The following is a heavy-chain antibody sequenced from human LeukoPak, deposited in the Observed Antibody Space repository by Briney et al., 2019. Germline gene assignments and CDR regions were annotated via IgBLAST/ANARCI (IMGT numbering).Heavy chain of an antibody. D-gene: IGHD3-16*01. J-gene: IGHJ6*02. CDR1: GFTSIAYY. CDR3: ARDYEGYYGMDV. V-gene: IGHV3-11*01. CDR2: ISSSGSTI. Sequence: GGSLRLSCAASGFTSIAYYMSCIRQAPGKGLEWVSYISSSGSTIYYADSVKGRFTISRDNAKNSLYLQMNSLRAEDTAVYYCARDYEGYYGMDVWGQGTTVTVSS.